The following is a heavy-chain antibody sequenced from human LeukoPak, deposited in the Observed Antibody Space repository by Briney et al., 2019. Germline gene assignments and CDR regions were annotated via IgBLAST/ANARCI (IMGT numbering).Heavy chain of an antibody. CDR1: GFTFSNYG. V-gene: IGHV3-30*18. CDR2: ISYDGSKK. Sequence: GGSLRLSCAASGFTFSNYGMHWVRQAPGKGLEWVAIISYDGSKKYYADSVKGRFTISRDNSKNTLYLQMNSLRAEDTAVYYCAKDYCNNGVCYYFDYWGQGTLVTVSS. J-gene: IGHJ4*02. D-gene: IGHD2-8*01. CDR3: AKDYCNNGVCYYFDY.